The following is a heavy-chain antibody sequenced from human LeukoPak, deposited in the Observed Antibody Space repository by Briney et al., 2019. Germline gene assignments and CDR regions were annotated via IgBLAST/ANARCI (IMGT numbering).Heavy chain of an antibody. CDR1: RFTFSNYA. CDR3: ARRSGIAVAGAFDY. D-gene: IGHD6-19*01. J-gene: IGHJ4*02. Sequence: GGSLRLSCAASRFTFSNYAMSWVRQAPGKGLEWVSAISGSGYSTYYADSVKGRFTISRDNSKNTLYLQMNSLRAEDTAVYYCARRSGIAVAGAFDYWGQGTLVTVSS. CDR2: ISGSGYST. V-gene: IGHV3-23*01.